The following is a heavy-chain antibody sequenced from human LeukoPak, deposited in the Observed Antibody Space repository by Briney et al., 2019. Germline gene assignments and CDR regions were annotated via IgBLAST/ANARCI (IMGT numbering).Heavy chain of an antibody. D-gene: IGHD6-6*01. CDR3: AKEWWSSSSPLHSDY. Sequence: GGSLRLSCAASGFSFSSYAMSWVRQAPGKGLEWVSGLSASGTNTYYTDSVKGRFTISRDNSKNTLYLQMNSLRAEDTALYYCAKEWWSSSSPLHSDYWGQGTLVTVSS. J-gene: IGHJ4*02. V-gene: IGHV3-23*01. CDR1: GFSFSSYA. CDR2: LSASGTNT.